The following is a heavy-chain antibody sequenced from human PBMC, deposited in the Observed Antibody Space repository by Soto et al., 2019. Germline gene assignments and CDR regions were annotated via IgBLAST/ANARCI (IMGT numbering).Heavy chain of an antibody. D-gene: IGHD3-22*01. J-gene: IGHJ6*02. CDR2: INPNSGGT. CDR1: GYTLTGYY. V-gene: IGHV1-2*04. Sequence: ASVKVSCKASGYTLTGYYMHWVRQAPGQGLKKIGWINPNSGGTNYAQKFQGWVTMTRDTSISTAYMELSRLRSDDTAVYYCARDQSYYYDSSGPPRYYYYGMDVWGQGTTVTVSS. CDR3: ARDQSYYYDSSGPPRYYYYGMDV.